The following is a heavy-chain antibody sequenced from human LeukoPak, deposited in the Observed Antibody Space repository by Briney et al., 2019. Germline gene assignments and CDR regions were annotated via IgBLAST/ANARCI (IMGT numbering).Heavy chain of an antibody. CDR2: IKPDGGHQ. CDR3: TFPYCGGGSCAL. CDR1: GLAFSDYW. V-gene: IGHV3-7*01. J-gene: IGHJ4*02. Sequence: GGSLRLSCAASGLAFSDYWMSWVRQAPGKGLEWVANIKPDGGHQNYVDSVKGRFTISRDNAKNSLYLQMNSLRGEDTANCASTFPYCGGGSCALGGQGTLVTVSS. D-gene: IGHD2-15*01.